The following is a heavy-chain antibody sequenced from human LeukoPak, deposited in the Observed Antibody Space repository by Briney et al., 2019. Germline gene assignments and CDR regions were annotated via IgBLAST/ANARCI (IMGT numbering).Heavy chain of an antibody. D-gene: IGHD4-17*01. CDR3: AKDLVVTVRYYYYGMDV. CDR2: ISYDGSNK. CDR1: GFTFSSYG. V-gene: IGHV3-30*18. Sequence: GRSLRLSCAASGFTFSSYGMHWVRQAPGKGLEWVAVISYDGSNKYYADSVKGRFTISRDNSKNTLYLQMNSLRAEDTAVYYCAKDLVVTVRYYYYGMDVWGQGTTATVSS. J-gene: IGHJ6*02.